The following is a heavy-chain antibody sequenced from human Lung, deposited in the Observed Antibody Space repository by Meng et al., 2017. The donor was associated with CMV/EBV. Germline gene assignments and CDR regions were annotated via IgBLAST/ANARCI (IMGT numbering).Heavy chain of an antibody. J-gene: IGHJ4*02. CDR2: INPSSGVT. CDR1: GYTFSAYQ. V-gene: IGHV1-2*02. CDR3: ARFGGAPVGSTPPDY. Sequence: ASXXVSXKTSGYTFSAYQMHWIRQAPGHGLEWMGWINPSSGVTRSAPKYQGRVTMTSDRYSTAYLELTSLTSDDTAFYYCARFGGAPVGSTPPDYRGQGTLVTVSS. D-gene: IGHD1-26*01.